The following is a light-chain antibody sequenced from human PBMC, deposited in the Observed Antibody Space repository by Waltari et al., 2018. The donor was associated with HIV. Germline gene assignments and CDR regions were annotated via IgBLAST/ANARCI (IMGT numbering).Light chain of an antibody. Sequence: QSALTQPPSASGSPGQSVTISCTGTSSDVGGYNFVSLYQQHPGKAPKLMIFEGDKGPSGAPARVDASKADKAASLTVSGRQAEDEADYYCSSYAGGNNLVFGGGTKLTVL. J-gene: IGLJ2*01. V-gene: IGLV2-8*01. CDR2: EGD. CDR3: SSYAGGNNLV. CDR1: SSDVGGYNF.